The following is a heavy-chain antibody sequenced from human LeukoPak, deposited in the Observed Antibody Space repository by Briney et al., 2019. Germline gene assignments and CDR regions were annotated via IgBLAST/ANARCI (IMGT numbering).Heavy chain of an antibody. D-gene: IGHD3-10*02. CDR2: INSDGSST. J-gene: IGHJ4*02. CDR3: ARELFGELLTDY. CDR1: GFTFSSYW. V-gene: IGHV3-74*01. Sequence: GGSLRLSCAASGFTFSSYWMHWVRHAPGKGLVWVSRINSDGSSTSYADSVKGRFTISRDNAKNTLYLQMNSLRAEDTAVYYCARELFGELLTDYWGQGTLVTVSS.